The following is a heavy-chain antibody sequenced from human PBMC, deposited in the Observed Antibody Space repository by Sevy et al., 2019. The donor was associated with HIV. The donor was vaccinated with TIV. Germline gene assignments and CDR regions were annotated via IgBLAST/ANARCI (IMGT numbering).Heavy chain of an antibody. CDR3: TTPSPAYYDFWSGYPPDYYGMDV. D-gene: IGHD3-3*01. Sequence: GGSLRLSCAASGFTFSNAWMSWVRQAPGKGLEWVGRIKSKTDGGTTDYAAPVKGRFTISRDDSKNQLYLQMNSLKTEDTAVYYCTTPSPAYYDFWSGYPPDYYGMDVWGQGTTVTVSS. V-gene: IGHV3-15*01. CDR1: GFTFSNAW. J-gene: IGHJ6*02. CDR2: IKSKTDGGTT.